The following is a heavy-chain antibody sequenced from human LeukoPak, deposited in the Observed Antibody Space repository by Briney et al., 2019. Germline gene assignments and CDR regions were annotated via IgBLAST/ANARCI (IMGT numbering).Heavy chain of an antibody. CDR3: ARANNRLRYFDWWDY. J-gene: IGHJ4*02. V-gene: IGHV1-69*13. D-gene: IGHD3-9*01. CDR1: GGTFSSYA. CDR2: IIPIFGTA. Sequence: ASVKVSCKASGGTFSSYAISWVRQAPGQGLEWMGGIIPIFGTANYAQKFQGRVTVTADESTSTAYMELSSLRSEDTAVYYRARANNRLRYFDWWDYWGQGTLVTVSS.